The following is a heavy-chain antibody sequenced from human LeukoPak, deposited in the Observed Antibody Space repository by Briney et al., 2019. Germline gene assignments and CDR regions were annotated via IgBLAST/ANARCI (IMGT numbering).Heavy chain of an antibody. V-gene: IGHV3-48*02. CDR3: ARDPGNFDY. Sequence: GGSLRLSCAASGFTFSSYSMNWVRQAPGKGLEWVSYISGSSSTIHYADSVKGRFTISRDNAKDSLARQMNRLRDEDTAVYYCARDPGNFDYWGQGTLVTVSS. D-gene: IGHD6-13*01. CDR2: ISGSSSTI. J-gene: IGHJ4*02. CDR1: GFTFSSYS.